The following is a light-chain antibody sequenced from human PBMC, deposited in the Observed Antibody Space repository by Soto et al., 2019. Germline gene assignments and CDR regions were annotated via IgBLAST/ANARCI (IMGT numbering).Light chain of an antibody. V-gene: IGKV3-15*01. CDR3: QQYHNWPA. CDR1: QSVFSS. J-gene: IGKJ1*01. Sequence: ERVMAQSAATRSVSPGERATLSCRASQSVFSSLAWYQQKPGRAPRLLIYGAATRATGIPARFSGSGSGTEFTLTISRLQSEDFAVYFCQQYHNWPAFGQGTKVDIK. CDR2: GAA.